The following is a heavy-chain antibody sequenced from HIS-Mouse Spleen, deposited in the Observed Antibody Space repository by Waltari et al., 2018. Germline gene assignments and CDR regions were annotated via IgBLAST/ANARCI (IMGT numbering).Heavy chain of an antibody. CDR1: GGTFSSYA. J-gene: IGHJ6*02. CDR2: IIPIFGTA. V-gene: IGHV1-69*01. CDR3: ARPAGIAAAADVYYYYYGMDV. D-gene: IGHD6-13*01. Sequence: QVQLVQSGAEVKKPGSSVKVSCKASGGTFSSYAISWVRQAPGQGLEWMGGIIPIFGTANYAQKFQGRVTITADESTSTAYMELSSLRSEDTAVYYCARPAGIAAAADVYYYYYGMDVWGQGTTVTVSS.